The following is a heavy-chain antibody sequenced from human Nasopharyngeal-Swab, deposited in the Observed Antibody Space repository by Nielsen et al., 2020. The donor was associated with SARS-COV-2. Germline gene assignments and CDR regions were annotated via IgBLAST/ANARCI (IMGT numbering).Heavy chain of an antibody. D-gene: IGHD6-19*01. CDR1: GFIFSNYW. Sequence: GESLKISCAASGFIFSNYWMTWVRQAPGKGLEWVANIKYDGSEKYYVDSVKGRFTISRDNAKSSLYLQMNSLRAEDTAVYYCADISYSSIDYWGQGTLVTVSS. CDR3: ADISYSSIDY. V-gene: IGHV3-7*01. J-gene: IGHJ4*02. CDR2: IKYDGSEK.